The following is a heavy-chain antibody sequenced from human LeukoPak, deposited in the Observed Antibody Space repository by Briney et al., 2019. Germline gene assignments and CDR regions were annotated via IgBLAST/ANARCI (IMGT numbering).Heavy chain of an antibody. Sequence: GASVKVSCKASGYTFTGYYMHWVRQAPGQGLEWMGWINPNSGGTNYAQKFQGRVTMTRDTSISTAYMELSRLRSDDTAVYYCATTMVRGVIISRYYYCYMDVWGKGTTVTVSS. CDR1: GYTFTGYY. D-gene: IGHD3-10*01. V-gene: IGHV1-2*02. CDR2: INPNSGGT. CDR3: ATTMVRGVIISRYYYCYMDV. J-gene: IGHJ6*03.